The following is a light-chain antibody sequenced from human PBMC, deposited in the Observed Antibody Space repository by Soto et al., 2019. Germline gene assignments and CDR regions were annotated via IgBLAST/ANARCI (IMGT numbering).Light chain of an antibody. V-gene: IGKV1-5*01. CDR3: QQYNTYSRT. CDR1: QSINTW. Sequence: DIQMTQSPSTLSASVGDRVTITCRASQSINTWLAWYQQKPGNAPRLLIYDASSLESGVPSRFSGSGSGTEFTLTISSLQPDDLATYYCQQYNTYSRTFGQGT. CDR2: DAS. J-gene: IGKJ1*01.